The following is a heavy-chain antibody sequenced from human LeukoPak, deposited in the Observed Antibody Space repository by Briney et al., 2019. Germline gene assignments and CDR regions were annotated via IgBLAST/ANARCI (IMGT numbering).Heavy chain of an antibody. CDR3: AKDLYYYDSSGYSGTFDY. V-gene: IGHV3-30*02. Sequence: PGGSLRLSCAASGFTFSSYGMHWVRQAPGKGLEWVAFIRYDGSNKYYADSVKGRFTISRDNSKNTLYLQMNSLRAEDTAVYYCAKDLYYYDSSGYSGTFDYWGQGTLVTVSS. CDR2: IRYDGSNK. J-gene: IGHJ4*02. CDR1: GFTFSSYG. D-gene: IGHD3-22*01.